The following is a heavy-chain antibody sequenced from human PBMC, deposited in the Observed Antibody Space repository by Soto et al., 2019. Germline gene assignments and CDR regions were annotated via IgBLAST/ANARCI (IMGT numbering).Heavy chain of an antibody. D-gene: IGHD3-10*01. Sequence: EVQLVETGGGLIQPGGSLTLSCEASGMIVSINYISWVRQAPGKGLEWVAIIYSGGATHYAGSVKGRFTISRDSSRNTVSLQMNALRVDDTARYYCARVAFRGQFGDLSDFDPWGQGTLVTVSS. J-gene: IGHJ5*02. CDR1: GMIVSINY. V-gene: IGHV3-53*02. CDR2: IYSGGAT. CDR3: ARVAFRGQFGDLSDFDP.